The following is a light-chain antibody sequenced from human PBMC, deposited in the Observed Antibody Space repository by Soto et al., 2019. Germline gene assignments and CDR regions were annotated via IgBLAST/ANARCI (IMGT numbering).Light chain of an antibody. J-gene: IGKJ5*01. CDR2: KAS. CDR1: QSISSW. V-gene: IGKV1-5*03. CDR3: QQYDNLPLI. Sequence: DIQMTQSPSTLSASVGDRVTITCRASQSISSWLAWYRQKPGKAPKLLIYKASSLESGVPSRFSGSGSGTDFTLTISSLQPEDFATYYCQQYDNLPLIFGQGTRLEIK.